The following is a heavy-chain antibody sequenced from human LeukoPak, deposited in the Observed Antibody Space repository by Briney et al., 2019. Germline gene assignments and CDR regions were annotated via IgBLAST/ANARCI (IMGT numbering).Heavy chain of an antibody. CDR3: ARVDRYHFYLDV. Sequence: SVKVSCKASGGTFRTYNVTWVRQAPGQGLEWMGGIIPIFGTPNYAQKFQGRVKVTTDDATGTAYMELSSLMSEDTAIYYCARVDRYHFYLDVWGKGTPVTVSS. V-gene: IGHV1-69*05. J-gene: IGHJ6*03. CDR2: IIPIFGTP. CDR1: GGTFRTYN.